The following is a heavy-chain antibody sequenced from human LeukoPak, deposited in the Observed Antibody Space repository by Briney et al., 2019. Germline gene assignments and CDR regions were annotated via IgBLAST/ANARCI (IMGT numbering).Heavy chain of an antibody. V-gene: IGHV1-18*01. J-gene: IGHJ4*02. Sequence: GASVKVSCKASGYTFTSYGISWVRQAPGQGLEWMGWISAYNGNTNYAQKLQGRVTMTTDTSTSTAYMELRSLRSDDTAVYYCARERASGSYKGGHFDYWGQGTLVTVSS. D-gene: IGHD1-26*01. CDR3: ARERASGSYKGGHFDY. CDR2: ISAYNGNT. CDR1: GYTFTSYG.